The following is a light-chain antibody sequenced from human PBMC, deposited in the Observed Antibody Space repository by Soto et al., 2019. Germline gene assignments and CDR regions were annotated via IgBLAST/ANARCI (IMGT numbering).Light chain of an antibody. Sequence: QPVLTQSPSASASLGASVKLTCSLSSGHSSYAIAWHQQQPGKGPRYLMKLNSDGSHTKGDGIPDRFSGSTSGAERYLIISSLQSEDEADYYCQTWGSGIQVFGGGTKLTVL. CDR2: LNSDGSH. CDR1: SGHSSYA. V-gene: IGLV4-69*02. J-gene: IGLJ3*02. CDR3: QTWGSGIQV.